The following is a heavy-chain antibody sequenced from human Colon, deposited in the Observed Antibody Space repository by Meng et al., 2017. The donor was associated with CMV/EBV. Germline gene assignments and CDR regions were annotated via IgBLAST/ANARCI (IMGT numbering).Heavy chain of an antibody. CDR2: FYHSGII. J-gene: IGHJ6*02. CDR3: ARQRRRINLLKGNEADFHGDMDV. D-gene: IGHD3-10*02. CDR1: GGSLSSFY. V-gene: IGHV4-59*01. Sequence: SETLSLTCTLSGGSLSSFYWSWIRQSPGTGLEWIGHFYHSGIINYNPSLKSRATISVDMARNQLSLKLTSVTAADTAVYYCARQRRRINLLKGNEADFHGDMDVWGQGTTVTVSS.